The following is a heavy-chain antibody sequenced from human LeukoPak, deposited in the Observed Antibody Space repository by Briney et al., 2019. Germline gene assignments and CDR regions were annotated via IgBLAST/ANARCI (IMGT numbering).Heavy chain of an antibody. CDR2: TYNSGST. D-gene: IGHD6-13*01. CDR3: ARFRWYSSSWLPAF. CDR1: GGSISSYY. V-gene: IGHV4-59*01. J-gene: IGHJ4*02. Sequence: PSETLSLTCSVSGGSISSYYWSWIRQPPGEGREWIGYTYNSGSTNYNTSLKSRVTISEDTSRSQFSLKLRSVTAADTAVYYCARFRWYSSSWLPAFWGQGTLVTVSS.